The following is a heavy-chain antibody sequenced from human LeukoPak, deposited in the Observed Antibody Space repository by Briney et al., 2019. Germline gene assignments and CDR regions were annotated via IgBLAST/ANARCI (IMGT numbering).Heavy chain of an antibody. V-gene: IGHV4-34*01. CDR1: GGSFSGYY. CDR2: MNHSGST. J-gene: IGHJ4*02. CDR3: ARGIFVVVVAASERYFDY. Sequence: SETLCLTCAVYGGSFSGYYWSWIRQPPGKGLEWIGEMNHSGSTNYNPSLKSRVTISVDTSKDQFSLKLSSVTAADTAVYYRARGIFVVVVAASERYFDYWGQGTLVTVSS. D-gene: IGHD2-15*01.